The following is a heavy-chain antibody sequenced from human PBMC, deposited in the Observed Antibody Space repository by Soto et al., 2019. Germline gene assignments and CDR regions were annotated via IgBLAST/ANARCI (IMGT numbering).Heavy chain of an antibody. CDR1: GGTFSSYA. V-gene: IGHV1-69*01. Sequence: QVQLVQSGAEVKKPGSSVKVSCKASGGTFSSYAISWVRQAPGQGLEWMGGIIPIFGTANYAQKFQGRVTITADESTSTGYMELRSLRSEDTAVYYCARGYDFWSGYYTVTTYYYYYGMDVWGQGTTVTVSS. CDR3: ARGYDFWSGYYTVTTYYYYYGMDV. D-gene: IGHD3-3*01. CDR2: IIPIFGTA. J-gene: IGHJ6*02.